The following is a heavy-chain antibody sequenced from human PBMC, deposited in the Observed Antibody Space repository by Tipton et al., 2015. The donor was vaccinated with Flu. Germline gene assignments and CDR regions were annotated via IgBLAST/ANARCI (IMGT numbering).Heavy chain of an antibody. D-gene: IGHD1-26*01. CDR3: ARSSYSGRYGGGYFDY. J-gene: IGHJ4*02. Sequence: TLSLTCTVSGGSISSSNYYWGWIRQPPGKGLGWIGGIYYSGSTYYNPSLKSRVTISVDTSKNQFSLKLSSVTAADTAVYYCARSSYSGRYGGGYFDYWGQGTLVTVSS. V-gene: IGHV4-39*07. CDR1: GGSISSSNYY. CDR2: IYYSGST.